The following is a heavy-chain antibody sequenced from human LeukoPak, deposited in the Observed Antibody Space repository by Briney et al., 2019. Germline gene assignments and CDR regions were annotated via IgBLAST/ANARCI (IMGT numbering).Heavy chain of an antibody. Sequence: SETLSLTCTVSGGSISSSSYYWGWIRQPPGKGLEWIGSFYYSGSTYYNPSLKSRVTISVDTSKNQFSLRLTSVTAADTAVYYCARAPKGFGELTLPFDYWGQGTLVTVSS. CDR1: GGSISSSSYY. CDR2: FYYSGST. V-gene: IGHV4-39*07. CDR3: ARAPKGFGELTLPFDY. D-gene: IGHD3-10*01. J-gene: IGHJ4*02.